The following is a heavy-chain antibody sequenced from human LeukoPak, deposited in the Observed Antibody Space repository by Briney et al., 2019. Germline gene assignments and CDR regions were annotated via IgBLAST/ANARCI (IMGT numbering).Heavy chain of an antibody. Sequence: GVSLTFSCAASGFTFSDYYMIWIGQAPGKGLVWVSYISSGGRTIYYADSVKGRFTMSRDNAKNSLYLQMNSLRAEDTAVYYCARPVVAATTPDTFDIWGQGPMVTVSS. CDR1: GFTFSDYY. J-gene: IGHJ3*02. CDR2: ISSGGRTI. CDR3: ARPVVAATTPDTFDI. V-gene: IGHV3-11*04. D-gene: IGHD2-15*01.